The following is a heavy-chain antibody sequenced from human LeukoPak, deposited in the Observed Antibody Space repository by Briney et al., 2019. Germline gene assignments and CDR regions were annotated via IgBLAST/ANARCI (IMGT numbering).Heavy chain of an antibody. CDR3: ARDHYYDSSGYYYY. CDR1: GFTFSDYY. CDR2: ISSSGSTI. V-gene: IGHV3-11*01. D-gene: IGHD3-22*01. J-gene: IGHJ4*02. Sequence: GRSLRLSCAASGFTFSDYYMSWIRQAPGKGLEWVSYISSSGSTIYYADSVKGRFTISRDNAKNSLYLQMNSLRAEDTAVCYCARDHYYDSSGYYYYWGQGTLVTVSS.